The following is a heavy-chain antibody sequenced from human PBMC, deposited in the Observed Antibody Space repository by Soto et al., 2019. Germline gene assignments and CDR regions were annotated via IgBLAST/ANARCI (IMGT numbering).Heavy chain of an antibody. V-gene: IGHV3-21*01. J-gene: IGHJ2*01. Sequence: EVQLVESGGGLVKPGGSLRLSCAASRFTFSSYTMNWVRQSPGKGLEWVSSISSTSSYIYYADSVKGRFTISRDDATNSLYLQMNSRRAEDTAVYYCARLPSAFPSSGWLWYFDLWGRGTLVTVSS. CDR2: ISSTSSYI. CDR1: RFTFSSYT. D-gene: IGHD6-19*01. CDR3: ARLPSAFPSSGWLWYFDL.